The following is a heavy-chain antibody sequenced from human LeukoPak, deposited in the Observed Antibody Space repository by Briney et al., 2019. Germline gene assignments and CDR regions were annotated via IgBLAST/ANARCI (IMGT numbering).Heavy chain of an antibody. J-gene: IGHJ6*03. Sequence: SETLSLTCTVSGGSISAYSWSWIRQPPGKRLEWIGLIYYSGSTNYNPSLQSRVTISMGTSKNWFSLNLSSVTAADTAVYYCARAGYSSSWHNYYYMDVWGKGTTVTVSS. CDR3: ARAGYSSSWHNYYYMDV. V-gene: IGHV4-59*01. D-gene: IGHD6-13*01. CDR1: GGSISAYS. CDR2: IYYSGST.